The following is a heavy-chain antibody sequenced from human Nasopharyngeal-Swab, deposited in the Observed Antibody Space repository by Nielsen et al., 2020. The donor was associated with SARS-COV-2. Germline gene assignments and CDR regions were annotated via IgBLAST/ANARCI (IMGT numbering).Heavy chain of an antibody. D-gene: IGHD3-9*01. J-gene: IGHJ4*02. CDR3: AKVSIDWGGYFDY. V-gene: IGHV3-30*04. CDR1: GFTFSSYA. Sequence: GESLKISCAASGFTFSSYAMHWVRQAPGKGLEWVAVISYDGSDKYYADSVKGRFTISRDNSKNTLFLQMNSLRTEDTAVYYCAKVSIDWGGYFDYWGQGTLVTVSS. CDR2: ISYDGSDK.